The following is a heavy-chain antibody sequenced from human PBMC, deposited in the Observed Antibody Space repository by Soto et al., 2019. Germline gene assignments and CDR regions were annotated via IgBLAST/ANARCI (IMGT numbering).Heavy chain of an antibody. CDR1: GYTFTGYY. J-gene: IGHJ6*02. CDR3: ARAGRDGYNTPRPYYYGMDV. V-gene: IGHV1-2*04. Sequence: GASVKVSCKASGYTFTGYYMHWVRQAPGQGLEWMGWINPNSGGTNYAQKFQGWVTMTRDTSISTAYKEPSRLRSDDTAVYYCARAGRDGYNTPRPYYYGMDVWGQGTTVTVSS. CDR2: INPNSGGT. D-gene: IGHD5-12*01.